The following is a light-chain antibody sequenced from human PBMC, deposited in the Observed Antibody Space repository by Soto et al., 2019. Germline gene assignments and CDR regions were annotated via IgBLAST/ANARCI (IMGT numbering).Light chain of an antibody. J-gene: IGKJ4*01. CDR3: QQYNNWPLT. CDR1: QSVSSSY. CDR2: GAS. Sequence: TQSPDTLSLSPGERATLSCRASQSVSSSYLAWYQQKPGQAPRLLIYGASTRATGIPARFSGSGSGTEFTLTISSLQSEDFAVYYCQQYNNWPLTFGGGTKVDIK. V-gene: IGKV3-15*01.